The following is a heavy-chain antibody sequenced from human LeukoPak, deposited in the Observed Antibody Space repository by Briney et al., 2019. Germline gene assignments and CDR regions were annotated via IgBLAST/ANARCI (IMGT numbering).Heavy chain of an antibody. V-gene: IGHV4-38-2*02. CDR3: ARDSYSGGDY. Sequence: SETLSLTCTVSGYSISSNYYWGWIRQPPGKGLEWIGSIYYSGSTYYNPSLKSRVTISVDTSKNQFSLKLSSVTAADTAVYYCARDSYSGGDYWGQGTLVTVSS. D-gene: IGHD2-15*01. J-gene: IGHJ4*02. CDR1: GYSISSNYY. CDR2: IYYSGST.